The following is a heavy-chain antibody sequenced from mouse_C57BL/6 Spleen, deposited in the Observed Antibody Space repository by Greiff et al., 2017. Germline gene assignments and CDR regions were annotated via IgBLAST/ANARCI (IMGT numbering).Heavy chain of an antibody. Sequence: DVMLVESGGGLVKPGGSLKLSCAASGFTFSDYGMHWVRQAPEKGLEWVAYISSGSSTIYYADTVKGRFTISRDNAKNTLFLQMTSLRSEDTAMYYCARDDYDDGMDYWGQGTSVTVSS. CDR3: ARDDYDDGMDY. CDR1: GFTFSDYG. D-gene: IGHD2-4*01. CDR2: ISSGSSTI. V-gene: IGHV5-17*01. J-gene: IGHJ4*01.